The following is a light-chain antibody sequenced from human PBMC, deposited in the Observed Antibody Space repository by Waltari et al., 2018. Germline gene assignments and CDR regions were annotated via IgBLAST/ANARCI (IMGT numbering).Light chain of an antibody. CDR1: KLGDKY. CDR2: QDS. Sequence: SYELTQPPSVSVSPGQTASITCSGDKLGDKYACWYQQKPGQSPGLVIYQDSKRPSGIPERFSGSNSGNTATLTISGTQAMDEADYYCQAWDSSTGGYVFGTGTKVTVL. V-gene: IGLV3-1*01. CDR3: QAWDSSTGGYV. J-gene: IGLJ1*01.